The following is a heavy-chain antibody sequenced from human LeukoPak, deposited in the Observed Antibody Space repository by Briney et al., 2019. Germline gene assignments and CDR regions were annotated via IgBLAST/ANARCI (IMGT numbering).Heavy chain of an antibody. J-gene: IGHJ4*02. D-gene: IGHD6-13*01. CDR3: AKSDSSSPELLDY. CDR1: GFSFSSYA. Sequence: PGGSLRLSCAASGFSFSSYAMSWVRQAPGKGLEWVSSFSGSGGSTYYADSVKGRFTISRDNSKNTLYLQMISLRAEDTAVYYCAKSDSSSPELLDYWGQGTLVTVSS. V-gene: IGHV3-23*01. CDR2: FSGSGGST.